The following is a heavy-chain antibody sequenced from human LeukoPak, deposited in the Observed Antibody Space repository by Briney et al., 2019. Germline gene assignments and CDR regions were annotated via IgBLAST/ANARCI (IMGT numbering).Heavy chain of an antibody. J-gene: IGHJ4*02. D-gene: IGHD5-12*01. Sequence: SQTLSLTCDISGDSVSSNRAAWNWFRQSPSRGLEWLGRAYYESKWNIDYAVSVKGRITNNPDTSKNQFSLHMNSVTPEDTAVYYCARRRYTGYEGYFDYWGQGILVTVSS. V-gene: IGHV6-1*01. CDR2: AYYESKWNI. CDR1: GDSVSSNRAA. CDR3: ARRRYTGYEGYFDY.